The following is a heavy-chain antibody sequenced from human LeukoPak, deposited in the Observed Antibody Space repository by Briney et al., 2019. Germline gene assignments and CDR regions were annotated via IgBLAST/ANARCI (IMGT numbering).Heavy chain of an antibody. CDR3: ARDLRVDSSGYYRDY. D-gene: IGHD3-22*01. CDR1: GFTFSSYG. V-gene: IGHV3-21*04. J-gene: IGHJ4*02. Sequence: GGSLRLSCAASGFTFSSYGMNWVRQAPGKGLEWVSSITSSSSYIYYADSVKGRFTISRDNAKNSLYLQMNSLRAEDTAVYYCARDLRVDSSGYYRDYWGQGTLVTVSS. CDR2: ITSSSSYI.